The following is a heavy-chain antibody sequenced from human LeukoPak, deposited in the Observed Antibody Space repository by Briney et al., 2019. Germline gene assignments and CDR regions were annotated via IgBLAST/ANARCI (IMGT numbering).Heavy chain of an antibody. CDR1: GGSISSYY. Sequence: SETLSLTCTVSGGSISSYYWSWIRQPAGKELEWIGRIYTSGSTNYNPSLKSRVTMSVDTSKNQFSLKLSSVTAADTAVYYCARGIVVVTASRSRYFDLWGRGTLVTVSS. J-gene: IGHJ2*01. CDR3: ARGIVVVTASRSRYFDL. V-gene: IGHV4-4*07. D-gene: IGHD2-21*02. CDR2: IYTSGST.